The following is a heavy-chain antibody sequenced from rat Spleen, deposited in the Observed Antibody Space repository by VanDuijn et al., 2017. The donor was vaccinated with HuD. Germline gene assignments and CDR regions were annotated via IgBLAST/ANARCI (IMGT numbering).Heavy chain of an antibody. V-gene: IGHV5-29*01. Sequence: EVQLVESGGGLVQPGRSLKLSCAASGFTYSNYVMAWVRQAPTKGLEWVATISYGDSFGHSSTYYRDSVKGRFTISRDNAKSTLSLQMDSLRSEDTATYYCETVGTVADWYFDFWGPGTMVTVSS. CDR2: ISYGDSFGHSST. CDR1: GFTYSNYV. J-gene: IGHJ1*01. CDR3: ETVGTVADWYFDF. D-gene: IGHD1-8*01.